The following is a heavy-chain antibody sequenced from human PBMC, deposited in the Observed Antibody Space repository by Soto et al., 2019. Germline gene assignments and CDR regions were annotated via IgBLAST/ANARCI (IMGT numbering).Heavy chain of an antibody. Sequence: SETLSLTCTVSGGSISSGGYYWSWIRQHPGKGLEWIGYIYYSGSTYYNPSLKSRVTISVDTSKNQFSLKLSSVTAADTAVYYCASTLETSEYYFDYWGQGTLLTVSS. CDR3: ASTLETSEYYFDY. J-gene: IGHJ4*02. V-gene: IGHV4-31*03. D-gene: IGHD3-10*01. CDR2: IYYSGST. CDR1: GGSISSGGYY.